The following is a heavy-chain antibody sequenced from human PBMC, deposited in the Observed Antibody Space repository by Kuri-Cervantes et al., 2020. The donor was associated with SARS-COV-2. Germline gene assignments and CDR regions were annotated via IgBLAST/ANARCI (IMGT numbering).Heavy chain of an antibody. CDR2: ISGSGGST. D-gene: IGHD2-15*01. V-gene: IGHV3-23*01. CDR3: ATCGSCYSILWYYYMDV. Sequence: GESLKISCAASGFTFSSYAMSWVRQAPGKGLEWVSAISGSGGSTYYADSVKGRFTISRDNSKNTLYLQMNSLRAEDTAVYYCATCGSCYSILWYYYMDVWGKGTTVTVSS. J-gene: IGHJ6*03. CDR1: GFTFSSYA.